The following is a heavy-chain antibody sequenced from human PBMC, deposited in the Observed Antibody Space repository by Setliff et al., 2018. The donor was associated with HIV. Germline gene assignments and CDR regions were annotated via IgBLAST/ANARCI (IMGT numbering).Heavy chain of an antibody. CDR3: ARRPPLTTGREYYFDF. D-gene: IGHD1-1*01. CDR1: GGSMTNY. Sequence: PSETLSLTCTVSGGSMTNYWSWIRQPPGKGLEFIGHIHTSGSTNYNPSLKGRVTISIDTSKNQFSLKLNAVTAADTAVYYCARRPPLTTGREYYFDFWGQGTLVTVSS. CDR2: IHTSGST. J-gene: IGHJ4*02. V-gene: IGHV4-4*09.